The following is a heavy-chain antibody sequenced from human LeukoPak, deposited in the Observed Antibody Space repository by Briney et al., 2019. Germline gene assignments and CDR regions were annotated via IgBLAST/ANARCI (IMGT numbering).Heavy chain of an antibody. D-gene: IGHD3-9*01. CDR3: ARGYFDWLLPYYYYYMDV. J-gene: IGHJ6*03. CDR2: ISSSSSYI. Sequence: GGSLRLSCAASGFTFSSYSMNWVRQAPGKGPEWVSSISSSSSYIYYADSVKGRFTISRDNAKNSLYLQMNSLRAEDTAVYYCARGYFDWLLPYYYYYMDVWGKGTTVTVSS. V-gene: IGHV3-21*01. CDR1: GFTFSSYS.